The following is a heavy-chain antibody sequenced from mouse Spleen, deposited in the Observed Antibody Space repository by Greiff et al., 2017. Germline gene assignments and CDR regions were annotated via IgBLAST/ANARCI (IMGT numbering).Heavy chain of an antibody. CDR3: ARAGYDYDGFAY. CDR2: ISDGGSYT. CDR1: GFTFSDYY. D-gene: IGHD2-4*01. V-gene: IGHV5-4*02. J-gene: IGHJ3*01. Sequence: EVLLVESGGGLVKPGGSLKLSCAASGFTFSDYYMYWVRQTPEKRLEWVATISDGGSYTYYPDSVKGRFTISRDNAKNNLYLQMSSLKSEDTAMYYCARAGYDYDGFAYWGQGTLVTVSA.